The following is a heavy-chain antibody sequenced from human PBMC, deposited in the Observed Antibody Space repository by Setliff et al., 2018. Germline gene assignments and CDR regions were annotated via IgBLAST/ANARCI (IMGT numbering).Heavy chain of an antibody. CDR3: ARDLGHGGDSDN. Sequence: PSETLSLTCTVSGYSISSGYIWGWIRQPPGKGLEWVGNIGHTGSINYNPSLKSRLTISRDTSKNQVTLKLNSVTATDTAVYYCARDLGHGGDSDNWGQGILVTVSS. V-gene: IGHV4-38-2*02. J-gene: IGHJ4*02. CDR2: IGHTGSI. CDR1: GYSISSGYI. D-gene: IGHD2-21*02.